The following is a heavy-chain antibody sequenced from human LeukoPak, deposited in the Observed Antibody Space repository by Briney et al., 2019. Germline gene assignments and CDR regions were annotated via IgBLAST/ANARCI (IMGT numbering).Heavy chain of an antibody. Sequence: GESLKISCKGSGYSFTSYWISWVRQMPGKGLEWMGRIDPSDSYTNYSPSFQGHVTISADKSISTVYLQWSSLKASDTAMYYCARHDYGDQGDDYWGQGTLVTVSS. V-gene: IGHV5-10-1*01. CDR3: ARHDYGDQGDDY. D-gene: IGHD4-17*01. CDR2: IDPSDSYT. J-gene: IGHJ4*02. CDR1: GYSFTSYW.